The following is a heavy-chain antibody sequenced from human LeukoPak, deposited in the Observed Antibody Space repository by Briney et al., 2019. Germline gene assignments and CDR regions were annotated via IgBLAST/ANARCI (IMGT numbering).Heavy chain of an antibody. V-gene: IGHV1-69*06. J-gene: IGHJ6*03. D-gene: IGHD2-2*01. CDR2: VIPIFGTA. Sequence: SVKVSCKASGVTSSSYAISWVRQAPGPGLEWMGGVIPIFGTANYAQKFQGRVTITADKSTSTAYMELSSPRSEDTAVYYCARDWVVSARPGYIDVWGKGTTVTVSS. CDR3: ARDWVVSARPGYIDV. CDR1: GVTSSSYA.